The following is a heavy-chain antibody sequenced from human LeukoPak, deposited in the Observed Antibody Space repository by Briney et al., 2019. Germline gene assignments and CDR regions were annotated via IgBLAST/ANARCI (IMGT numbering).Heavy chain of an antibody. CDR2: ISGSGGST. CDR3: AKDRFTMVRGVKGQSWFDP. Sequence: GGSLRLSCAASGFTFNNHWMKWVRQAPGKGLEWVSAISGSGGSTYYADSVKGRFTISRDNSKNTLYLQMNSLRAEDTAVYYCAKDRFTMVRGVKGQSWFDPWGQGTLVTVSS. D-gene: IGHD3-10*01. CDR1: GFTFNNHW. V-gene: IGHV3-23*01. J-gene: IGHJ5*02.